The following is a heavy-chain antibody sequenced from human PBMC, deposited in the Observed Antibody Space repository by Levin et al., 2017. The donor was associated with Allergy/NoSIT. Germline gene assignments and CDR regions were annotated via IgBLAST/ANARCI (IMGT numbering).Heavy chain of an antibody. CDR3: ARDKKAMVTGYYYGMDV. CDR1: GFTFSSYS. J-gene: IGHJ6*02. Sequence: GGSLRLSCAASGFTFSSYSMNWVRQAPGKGLEWVSSISSSSSYIYYADSVKGRFTISRDNAKNSLYLQMNSLRAEDTAVYYCARDKKAMVTGYYYGMDVWGQGTTVTVSS. D-gene: IGHD5-18*01. CDR2: ISSSSSYI. V-gene: IGHV3-21*01.